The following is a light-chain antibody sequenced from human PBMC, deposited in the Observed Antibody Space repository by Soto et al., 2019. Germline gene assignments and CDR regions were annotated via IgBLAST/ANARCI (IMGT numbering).Light chain of an antibody. CDR2: DVS. CDR3: SSYTTSSTYV. V-gene: IGLV2-18*02. Sequence: QSALTQPPSVSGSPGQSVSISYTGTSTDVGSYNRVSWYQQPPGTAPKLMIYDVSDRPSGVPDRFSGSKSGNTASLTISVLQAEDEADYYCSSYTTSSTYVFGTGTKVTVL. J-gene: IGLJ1*01. CDR1: STDVGSYNR.